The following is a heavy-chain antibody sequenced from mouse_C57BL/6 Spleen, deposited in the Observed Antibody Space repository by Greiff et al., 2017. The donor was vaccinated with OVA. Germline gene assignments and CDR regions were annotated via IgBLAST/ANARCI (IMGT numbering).Heavy chain of an antibody. CDR3: ARMDYAMDY. CDR1: GFSLTSYA. J-gene: IGHJ4*01. Sequence: VQLVESGPGLVAPSQSLSITCTVSGFSLTSYAISWVRQPPGKGLEWLGVIWTGGGTNYNSAIKSRLSISQANSKSQVFLKMNSLQTDDTARYYCARMDYAMDYWGQGTSVTVSS. CDR2: IWTGGGT. V-gene: IGHV2-9-1*01.